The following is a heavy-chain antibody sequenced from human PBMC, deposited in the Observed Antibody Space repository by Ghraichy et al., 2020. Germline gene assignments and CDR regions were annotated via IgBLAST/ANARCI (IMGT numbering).Heavy chain of an antibody. CDR3: GRHLNREYCASTNCPVRY. J-gene: IGHJ4*02. CDR2: VYYSGST. D-gene: IGHD2-2*01. V-gene: IGHV4-39*01. CDR1: GGSISTSDYY. Sequence: SQTLSLTCTVSGGSISTSDYYWGWIRQPPGMGLEWIGHVYYSGSTYYNPSLKSRVTISVDTSKNQFLLKLSSVTATDTAVYYCGRHLNREYCASTNCPVRYWGQGTLVTVSS.